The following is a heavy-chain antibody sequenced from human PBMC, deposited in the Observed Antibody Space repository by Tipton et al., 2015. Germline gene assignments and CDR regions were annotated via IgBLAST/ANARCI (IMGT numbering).Heavy chain of an antibody. CDR3: ARDLEHGMDV. CDR1: GDSINRYY. CDR2: ISYSGST. D-gene: IGHD5-24*01. J-gene: IGHJ6*02. Sequence: TLSLTCSVSGDSINRYYWSWIRQPPGKGLEWIGYISYSGSTHYNPSFKSRVAISVDTSKNQFSLTLNSVTAADTAVYYCARDLEHGMDVWGQGTTVTVSS. V-gene: IGHV4-59*01.